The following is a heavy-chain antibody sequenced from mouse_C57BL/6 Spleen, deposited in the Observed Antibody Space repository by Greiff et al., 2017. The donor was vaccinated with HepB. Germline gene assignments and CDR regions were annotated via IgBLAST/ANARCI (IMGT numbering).Heavy chain of an antibody. CDR2: ISYSGST. CDR1: GYSITSGYD. D-gene: IGHD1-1*02. CDR3: ARAYGYYAMDY. J-gene: IGHJ4*01. V-gene: IGHV3-1*01. Sequence: EVKLQESGPGMVKPSQSLSLTCTVTGYSITSGYDWHWIRHFPGNKLEWMGYISYSGSTNYNPSLKSRISITHDTSKNHFFLKLNSVTTEDTATYYCARAYGYYAMDYWGQGTSVTVSS.